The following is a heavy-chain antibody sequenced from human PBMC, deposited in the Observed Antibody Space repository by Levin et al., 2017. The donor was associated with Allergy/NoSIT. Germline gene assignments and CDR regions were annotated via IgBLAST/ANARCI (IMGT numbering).Heavy chain of an antibody. J-gene: IGHJ6*04. Sequence: GESLKISCAASGILFSSYDMNWVRQAPGKGLEWVSSISAGCNYIYYADSVKGRFTISRDNAKNSLFLQMNSLRAEDTAVYYCASWAMYHYDRSAFDYFYYAMDVWGKGTTVTVSS. CDR3: ASWAMYHYDRSAFDYFYYAMDV. CDR2: ISAGCNYI. V-gene: IGHV3-21*01. D-gene: IGHD3-22*01. CDR1: GILFSSYD.